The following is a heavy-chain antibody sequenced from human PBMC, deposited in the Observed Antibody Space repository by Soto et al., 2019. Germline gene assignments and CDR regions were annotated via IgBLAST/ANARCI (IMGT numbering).Heavy chain of an antibody. CDR3: ARHGYYDSSGYWGDYYYYYGMDV. Sequence: GESLKISCKGSGYSFTSYWIGWVRQMPGKGLEWMGIIYPGDSDTRYSPSFQGQVTISADKSISTAYLQWSSLKASDTAMYYCARHGYYDSSGYWGDYYYYYGMDVWGQGTTVTV. CDR2: IYPGDSDT. D-gene: IGHD3-22*01. J-gene: IGHJ6*02. CDR1: GYSFTSYW. V-gene: IGHV5-51*01.